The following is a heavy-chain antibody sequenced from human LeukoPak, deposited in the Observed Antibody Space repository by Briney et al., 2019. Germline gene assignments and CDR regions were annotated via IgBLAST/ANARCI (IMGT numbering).Heavy chain of an antibody. D-gene: IGHD1-26*01. CDR2: IIPIFGTA. CDR3: AGDSGSKMDV. Sequence: GSSVKVSCKASGGTFSSYAISWVRQAPGQGLEWMGGIIPIFGTANYAQKFQGRVTITTDESTSTAYMELSSLRSEDTAVYYGAGDSGSKMDVWGKGTTVTVSS. CDR1: GGTFSSYA. J-gene: IGHJ6*04. V-gene: IGHV1-69*05.